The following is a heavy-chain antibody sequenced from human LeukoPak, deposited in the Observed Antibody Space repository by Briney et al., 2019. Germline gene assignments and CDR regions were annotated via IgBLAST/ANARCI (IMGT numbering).Heavy chain of an antibody. V-gene: IGHV1-69*06. J-gene: IGHJ6*03. D-gene: IGHD2-2*01. CDR3: ARVRYQLPTQTIYYYMDV. CDR1: GGTFSSYA. CDR2: IIPIFGTA. Sequence: VASVKVSCKASGGTFSSYAISWVRQAPGQGLEWMGGIIPIFGTANYAQKFQGRVTITADKSASTAYMELSSLRSEDTAVYYCARVRYQLPTQTIYYYMDVWGKGTTVTVSS.